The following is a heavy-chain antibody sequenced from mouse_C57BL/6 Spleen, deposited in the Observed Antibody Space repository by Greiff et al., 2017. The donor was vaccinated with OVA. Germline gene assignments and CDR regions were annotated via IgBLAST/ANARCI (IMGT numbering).Heavy chain of an antibody. V-gene: IGHV5-15*01. J-gene: IGHJ2*01. CDR1: GFTFSDYG. Sequence: DVKLVESGGGLVQPVGSLKLSCAASGFTFSDYGMAWVRQAPRKGPEWVAFISNLAYSIYYADTVTGRFTISRENAKNTLYLEMSSLRSEDTAMYYCARHEGGYYDYWGQGTTLTVSS. CDR2: ISNLAYSI. D-gene: IGHD2-3*01. CDR3: ARHEGGYYDY.